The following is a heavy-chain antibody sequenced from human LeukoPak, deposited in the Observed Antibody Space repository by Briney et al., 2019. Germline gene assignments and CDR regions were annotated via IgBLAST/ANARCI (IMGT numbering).Heavy chain of an antibody. Sequence: GESLKISCKGSGYSFTSYWIGWVRQMPGKGLEWMGIIYPGDSDTRYSPSFQGQVTISADKSISTAYLQWSSLRAEDTAVYYCARAAEQLVGVWAVYYYYYMDVWGKGTTVTVSS. D-gene: IGHD6-6*01. J-gene: IGHJ6*03. CDR1: GYSFTSYW. V-gene: IGHV5-51*01. CDR3: ARAAEQLVGVWAVYYYYYMDV. CDR2: IYPGDSDT.